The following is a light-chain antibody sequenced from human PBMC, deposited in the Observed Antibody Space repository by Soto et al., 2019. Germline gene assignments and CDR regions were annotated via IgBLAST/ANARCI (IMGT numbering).Light chain of an antibody. Sequence: QSALTQPASVSGSPGQSITISCTGSSSDVGGYKYVSWYQQHPGKAPKLMIFEVSNRPSGVSNRFSGSKSGNTASLTISGLQAEDEGDYDCCSYTGGTTLVFGGGTKVTV. V-gene: IGLV2-14*01. CDR1: SSDVGGYKY. CDR2: EVS. J-gene: IGLJ2*01. CDR3: CSYTGGTTLV.